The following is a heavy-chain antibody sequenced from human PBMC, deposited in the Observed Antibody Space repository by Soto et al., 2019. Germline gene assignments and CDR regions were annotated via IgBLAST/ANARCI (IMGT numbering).Heavy chain of an antibody. Sequence: SETLSLTCTASGGSINTFYWSWVRQPAGKGLEWIGRIFSSGSTSFNPSLESRVAMSLDTSKNHFSLNLSSVTAADMAVYYCAREGSYSAYNFAHGIQLWSFDFWGQGALVTVSS. CDR3: AREGSYSAYNFAHGIQLWSFDF. CDR1: GGSINTFY. CDR2: IFSSGST. V-gene: IGHV4-4*07. D-gene: IGHD5-18*01. J-gene: IGHJ4*02.